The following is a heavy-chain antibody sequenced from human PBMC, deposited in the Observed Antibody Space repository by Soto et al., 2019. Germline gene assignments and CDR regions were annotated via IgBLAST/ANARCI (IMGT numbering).Heavy chain of an antibody. V-gene: IGHV1-18*04. CDR2: ISAYNGNT. J-gene: IGHJ5*02. CDR3: ARDVLGQGWFDP. Sequence: ASVKVSCKASGYTFTSYGISWVRQAPGQGLEGMGWISAYNGNTNYAQKLQGRVTMTTDTSTSTAYMELRSLRSDDTAVYYCARDVLGQGWFDPWGQGTLVTVSS. CDR1: GYTFTSYG.